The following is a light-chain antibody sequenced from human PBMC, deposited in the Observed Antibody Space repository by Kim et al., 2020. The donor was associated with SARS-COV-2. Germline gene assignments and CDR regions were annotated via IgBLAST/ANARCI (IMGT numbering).Light chain of an antibody. CDR2: GAS. J-gene: IGKJ1*01. Sequence: ASVGDRVTITGRASQGINTYLAWYQQKPGKVPKLLIYGASALHSGVPSRFSGSGSGTDFTLTISSLQPEDVATYYCQKYNSAPWTFGQGTKVDIK. V-gene: IGKV1-27*01. CDR1: QGINTY. CDR3: QKYNSAPWT.